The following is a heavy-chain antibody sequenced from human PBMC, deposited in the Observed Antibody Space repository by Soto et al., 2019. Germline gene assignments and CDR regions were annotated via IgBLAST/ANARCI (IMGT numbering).Heavy chain of an antibody. CDR1: GFTFSSYS. CDR2: ISSSSSYI. Sequence: PGGSLRLSCAASGFTFSSYSMNWVRQAPGKGLEWVSSISSSSSYIYYADSVKGRFTISRDNAKNSLYLQMNSLRAEDTAVYYCASAGGSGGAFDAFDIWGQGTMVTVSS. J-gene: IGHJ3*02. D-gene: IGHD2-15*01. CDR3: ASAGGSGGAFDAFDI. V-gene: IGHV3-21*01.